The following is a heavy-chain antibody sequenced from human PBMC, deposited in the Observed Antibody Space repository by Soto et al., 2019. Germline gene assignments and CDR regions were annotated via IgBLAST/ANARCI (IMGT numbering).Heavy chain of an antibody. D-gene: IGHD6-19*01. J-gene: IGHJ4*02. V-gene: IGHV3-48*04. CDR2: IKNNSSST. CDR1: GFSFGGYA. CDR3: ARSSSGWSFDY. Sequence: GSLRLSCAASGFSFGGYAMSWVRQAPGKGLKWVSYIKNNSSSTYYADSVKGRFTISRDNAVNTLYLQMDSLRAEDTAVYYCARSSSGWSFDYWGQGTLVTVSS.